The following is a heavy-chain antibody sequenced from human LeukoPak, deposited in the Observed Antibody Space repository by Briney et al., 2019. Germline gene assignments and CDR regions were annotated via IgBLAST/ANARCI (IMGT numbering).Heavy chain of an antibody. J-gene: IGHJ4*02. CDR1: GCSFTSYW. Sequence: GESLQISCKASGCSFTSYWIGWVGRMPGKGLEWMGIIDPSDSETRYTPSFQGQVTISVDKSLTTAYLQWNSLKASDTAMYYCARQTDMGRSGDYWGQGTLVTVSS. CDR3: ARQTDMGRSGDY. V-gene: IGHV5-51*01. CDR2: IDPSDSET. D-gene: IGHD7-27*01.